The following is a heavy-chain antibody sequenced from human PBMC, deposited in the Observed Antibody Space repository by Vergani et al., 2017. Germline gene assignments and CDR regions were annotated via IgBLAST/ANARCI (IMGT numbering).Heavy chain of an antibody. Sequence: QVQLVQSGAEVKKPGASVNVSCKASGYTFSGYYMHWVRQAPGPGLEWMGWINPNSGGTNYAQQFQGRVTMTRDTSIRTAYMGLSRLRSDDTSVYCCARELILNYGSGSWMGGIDYWGQGCLVTVSS. V-gene: IGHV1-2*02. CDR3: ARELILNYGSGSWMGGIDY. J-gene: IGHJ4*02. CDR1: GYTFSGYY. D-gene: IGHD3-10*01. CDR2: INPNSGGT.